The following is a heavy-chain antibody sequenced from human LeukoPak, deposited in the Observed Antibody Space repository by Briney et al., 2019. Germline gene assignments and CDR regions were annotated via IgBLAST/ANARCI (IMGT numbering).Heavy chain of an antibody. Sequence: PGGSLRLSCAASGFTFNTYTMNWVRQAPGKGLEWVSYISGSSGIIDYADSVRGRFTISRDNAKNSLYLQMNSLRAEDTAVYYCARPYCTNGVCYNNWFDPWGQGTLVTVSS. J-gene: IGHJ5*02. CDR3: ARPYCTNGVCYNNWFDP. D-gene: IGHD2-8*01. CDR1: GFTFNTYT. V-gene: IGHV3-48*01. CDR2: ISGSSGII.